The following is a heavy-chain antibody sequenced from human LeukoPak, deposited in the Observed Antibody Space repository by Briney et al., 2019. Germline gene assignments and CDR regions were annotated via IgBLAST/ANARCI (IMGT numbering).Heavy chain of an antibody. Sequence: ASVKVSCKTSGYTFTRYYMHWVRQAPGQGLECMGVINTSGGSTRYPQKFQGRVTMTRDTSTSTVYMELSSLRSDDTAVYFCAREAFIETTTIASAFDFWGQGTLVTVSS. J-gene: IGHJ4*02. CDR1: GYTFTRYY. V-gene: IGHV1-46*01. CDR2: INTSGGST. D-gene: IGHD5-24*01. CDR3: AREAFIETTTIASAFDF.